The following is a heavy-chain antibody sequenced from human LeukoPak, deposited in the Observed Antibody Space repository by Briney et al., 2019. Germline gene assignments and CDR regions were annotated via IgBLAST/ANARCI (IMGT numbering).Heavy chain of an antibody. Sequence: PGGSLRLSCAASGFTFSSYSMNWVRQAPGKGLEWISYISSASNTIYYADSVKGRFTISRDNAKNSVYLQMNSLRAEDTAVYYCAKWPDTSSCWFDPWGQGTLVTVSS. V-gene: IGHV3-48*01. D-gene: IGHD6-6*01. CDR1: GFTFSSYS. CDR2: ISSASNTI. CDR3: AKWPDTSSCWFDP. J-gene: IGHJ5*02.